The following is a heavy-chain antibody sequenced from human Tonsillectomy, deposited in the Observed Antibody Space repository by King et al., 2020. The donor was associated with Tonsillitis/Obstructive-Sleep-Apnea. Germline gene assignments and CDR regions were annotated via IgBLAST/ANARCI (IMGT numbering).Heavy chain of an antibody. Sequence: DVQLVESGGGLVQPGGSLRLSCAASGFTFSSYEMNWVRQAPGKGLEWVSYISSSGSTIYYADSVKGRFTISRDNAKNSLYVQMNSLRAEDTAVYYCVRNLYDSSGYYVLHGGGKYYGMDVWGQGTTVTVSS. CDR2: ISSSGSTI. V-gene: IGHV3-48*03. J-gene: IGHJ6*02. CDR1: GFTFSSYE. CDR3: VRNLYDSSGYYVLHGGGKYYGMDV. D-gene: IGHD3-22*01.